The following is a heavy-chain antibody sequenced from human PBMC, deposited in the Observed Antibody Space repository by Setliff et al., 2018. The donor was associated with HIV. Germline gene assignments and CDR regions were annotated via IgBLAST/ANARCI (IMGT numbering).Heavy chain of an antibody. CDR3: ARGDDFHDGSGYYYP. CDR2: IFYSGTT. CDR1: GGSISTYY. Sequence: SETLSLTCTVSGGSISTYYWNWIRQPPGKGLEWIGYIFYSGTTNYNPSLKSRLTMSVGTSKNQLSLKVDSVTAADTAVYYCARGDDFHDGSGYYYPWGQGTLVTVSS. D-gene: IGHD3-22*01. V-gene: IGHV4-59*01. J-gene: IGHJ5*02.